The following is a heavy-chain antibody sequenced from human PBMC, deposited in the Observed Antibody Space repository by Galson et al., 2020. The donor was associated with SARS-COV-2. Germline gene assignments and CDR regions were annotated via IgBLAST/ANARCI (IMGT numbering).Heavy chain of an antibody. CDR2: ISGTGVHI. Sequence: GESLKISCTASGFTGFTFSDYSMAWVRQGPGKGLEWISWISGTGVHINYADSVRGRFTIDRDNAENTVYLQMTGLRAEDTALYYCVRFGEFFFYAMDVWGQGTTVTVSS. CDR3: VRFGEFFFYAMDV. V-gene: IGHV3-11*04. CDR1: GFTGFTFSDYS. J-gene: IGHJ6*02. D-gene: IGHD3-16*01.